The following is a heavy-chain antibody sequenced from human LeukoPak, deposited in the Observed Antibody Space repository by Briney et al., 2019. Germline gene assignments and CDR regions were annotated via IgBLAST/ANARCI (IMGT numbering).Heavy chain of an antibody. J-gene: IGHJ3*02. D-gene: IGHD3-22*01. CDR1: GFTFTSSA. CDR3: ARDRGTYYYDTTSHYDAFDM. V-gene: IGHV1-58*02. Sequence: SVKVSCKASGFTFTSSAMQWVRQARGQRLEWIGWIVVGSGNTNYAQKFQERVTITRDMSTSTAYMELSSLRAEDTAVYYCARDRGTYYYDTTSHYDAFDMWGQGTLVTVSS. CDR2: IVVGSGNT.